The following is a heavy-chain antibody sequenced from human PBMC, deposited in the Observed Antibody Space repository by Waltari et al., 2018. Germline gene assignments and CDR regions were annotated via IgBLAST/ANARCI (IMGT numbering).Heavy chain of an antibody. CDR1: GGSFSGYY. CDR2: INHIGST. D-gene: IGHD4-17*01. Sequence: QVQLQQWGAGLLKPSETLSLTCAVYGGSFSGYYWSWIRQPPGKGLEWIGEINHIGSTNYNPSLKSRVTISVDTSKNQFALKLSSVTAADTAVYYCARARVTTDFDYWGQGTLVTVSS. CDR3: ARARVTTDFDY. J-gene: IGHJ4*02. V-gene: IGHV4-34*01.